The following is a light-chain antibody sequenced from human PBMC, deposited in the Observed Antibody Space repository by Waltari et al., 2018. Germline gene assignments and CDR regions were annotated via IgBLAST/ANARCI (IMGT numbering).Light chain of an antibody. CDR3: QQSKIWPA. CDR2: GAS. J-gene: IGKJ1*01. CDR1: QGINSD. V-gene: IGKV3-15*01. Sequence: EIVMTQSPATLSVPPGEGATLSCRASQGINSDLAWYQHKPGQAPRLLIYGASTRAAGVPARFSGSGSGTEFTLTISSLQSEDFGVYYCQQSKIWPAFDQGTKVEIK.